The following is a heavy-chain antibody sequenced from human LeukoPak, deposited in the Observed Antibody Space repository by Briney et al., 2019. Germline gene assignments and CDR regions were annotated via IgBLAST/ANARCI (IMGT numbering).Heavy chain of an antibody. J-gene: IGHJ6*02. CDR1: GFTFSSYA. Sequence: GGSLRLSCAASGFTFSSYAMSWVRQAPGKGLVWVSRINSDGSSTSYADSVKGRFTISRDNAKNTLYLQMNSLRAEDTAVYYCATGQGHGMDVWGQGTTVTVSS. V-gene: IGHV3-74*01. CDR3: ATGQGHGMDV. CDR2: INSDGSST. D-gene: IGHD1-14*01.